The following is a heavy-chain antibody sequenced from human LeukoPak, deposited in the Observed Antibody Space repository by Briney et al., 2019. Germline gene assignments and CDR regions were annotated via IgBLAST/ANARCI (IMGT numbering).Heavy chain of an antibody. CDR3: ARRAYSRAYYYFDY. CDR1: GGSISSYY. Sequence: SETLSLTCTVSGGSISSYYWSWIRQPPGKGPEWIGYIFYSGSTNYNPPLQSRVTISIDTSKNQFSLKLSSVTAADTAVYYCARRAYSRAYYYFDYWGQGTLVTVSS. D-gene: IGHD3-22*01. CDR2: IFYSGST. V-gene: IGHV4-59*01. J-gene: IGHJ4*02.